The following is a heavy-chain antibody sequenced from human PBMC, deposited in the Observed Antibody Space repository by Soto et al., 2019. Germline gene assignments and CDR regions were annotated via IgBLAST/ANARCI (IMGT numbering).Heavy chain of an antibody. CDR3: AKDLSVAVYQTYGMDV. J-gene: IGHJ6*02. Sequence: GGSLRLSCAASGFTFSSYAMSWVRQAPGKGLEWVSAISGSGGSTYYADSVKGRFTISRDNSKNTLYLQMNSLRAEDTAVYYCAKDLSVAVYQTYGMDVWGQGTTVAVSS. CDR2: ISGSGGST. V-gene: IGHV3-23*01. D-gene: IGHD6-6*01. CDR1: GFTFSSYA.